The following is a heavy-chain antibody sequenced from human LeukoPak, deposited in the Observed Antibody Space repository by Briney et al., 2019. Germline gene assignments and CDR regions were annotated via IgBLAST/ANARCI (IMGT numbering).Heavy chain of an antibody. D-gene: IGHD3-3*01. CDR3: ASSDCWSGYHTRFDY. CDR2: IYTSGST. Sequence: SETLSLTCTVSGGSISSGSYYWSWIRQPAGKGLEWIGRIYTSGSTNYNPSLKSRATISVDTSKNQFSLKLSSVTAADTTVYYCASSDCWSGYHTRFDYWGQRTLVTVSS. CDR1: GGSISSGSYY. V-gene: IGHV4-61*02. J-gene: IGHJ4*02.